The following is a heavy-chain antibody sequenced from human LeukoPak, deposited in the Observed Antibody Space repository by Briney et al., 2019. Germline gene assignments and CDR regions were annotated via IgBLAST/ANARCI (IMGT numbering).Heavy chain of an antibody. CDR1: GGSISSGSYY. D-gene: IGHD3-10*01. V-gene: IGHV4-61*02. Sequence: SETLSLTCTVSGGSISSGSYYWSWIRQPAGKGLEWIGRIYTSGSTNYNPSLKSRVTISVDTSKNQFSLKLSSVTAADTAVYHCARAAGSYISFDWFDTWGQGTLVTVSS. J-gene: IGHJ5*02. CDR3: ARAAGSYISFDWFDT. CDR2: IYTSGST.